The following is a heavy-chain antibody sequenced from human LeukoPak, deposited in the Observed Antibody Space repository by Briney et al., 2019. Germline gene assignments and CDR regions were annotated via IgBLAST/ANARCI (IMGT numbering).Heavy chain of an antibody. CDR2: IYHSGST. Sequence: SETLSLTCAVSGGSISSSNWWSWVRQPPGKGLEWIGEIYHSGSTNYNPSLKSRVTISVDKSKNQFSLKLSSVTAADTAVYYCARDYDILTDYYYGMDVWGQGTTVTVSS. J-gene: IGHJ6*02. CDR1: GGSISSSNW. CDR3: ARDYDILTDYYYGMDV. V-gene: IGHV4-4*02. D-gene: IGHD3-9*01.